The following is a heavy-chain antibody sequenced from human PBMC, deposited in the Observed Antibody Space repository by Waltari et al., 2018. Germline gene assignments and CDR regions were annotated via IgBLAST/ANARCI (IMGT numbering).Heavy chain of an antibody. J-gene: IGHJ4*02. CDR3: AKAYITAWYVDY. CDR1: VFTFSSYD. Sequence: EVQLLESGGGLVQPGGSLRLSCAASVFTFSSYDMTWVRQVPGRGVGWVSRMDESSGSTVYADSVKGRFAISRDNSKNTVYLQMNSLRAEDTAVYYCAKAYITAWYVDYWGQGMLVTVSS. D-gene: IGHD6-19*01. V-gene: IGHV3-23*01. CDR2: MDESSGST.